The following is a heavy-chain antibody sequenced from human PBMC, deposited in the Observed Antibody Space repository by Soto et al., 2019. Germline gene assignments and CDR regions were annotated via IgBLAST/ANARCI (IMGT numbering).Heavy chain of an antibody. D-gene: IGHD1-1*01. CDR1: GYTVTSYA. CDR2: INGGAGDT. Sequence: QVQLVQSGAEVRKPGASVKISCKASGYTVTSYAIHWLRQAPGQRLEWMGWINGGAGDTRYSVNFQGRVTFTRDTAATTAFMDLSSLSSAYTAVYYCARSPPRMAAETQLAPWGHGPLVTVSS. V-gene: IGHV1-3*01. CDR3: ARSPPRMAAETQLAP. J-gene: IGHJ5*02.